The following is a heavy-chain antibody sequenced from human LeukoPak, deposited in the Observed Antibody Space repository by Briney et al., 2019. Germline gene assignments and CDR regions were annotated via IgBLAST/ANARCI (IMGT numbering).Heavy chain of an antibody. V-gene: IGHV2-5*02. CDR3: AHRPNRHSNGWNTGFFDY. CDR1: GFSLTTYGVG. D-gene: IGHD6-25*01. J-gene: IGHJ4*02. CDR2: IYWDDDN. Sequence: SGPTLVNPTQTLTLTCTFSGFSLTTYGVGVGWLRQPPGKALEWLALIYWDDDNRYSPSLKNRLTATKDTSRNQVVLTMTNMDPVDTATYYCAHRPNRHSNGWNTGFFDYWGQGTLVTVSS.